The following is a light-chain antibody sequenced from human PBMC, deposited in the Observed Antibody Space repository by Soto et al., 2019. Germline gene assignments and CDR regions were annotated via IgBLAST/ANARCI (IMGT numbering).Light chain of an antibody. Sequence: EIVLTQSPATLSVSPGERATLSCRASQSVSTDLAWYQQKPGQAPRLLIHASSTRATDIPARFSGSGSGTEFTLTISSLQSEDFAVYYCHQNHYWPRTFGQGTKVDIK. CDR2: ASS. J-gene: IGKJ1*01. V-gene: IGKV3-15*01. CDR3: HQNHYWPRT. CDR1: QSVSTD.